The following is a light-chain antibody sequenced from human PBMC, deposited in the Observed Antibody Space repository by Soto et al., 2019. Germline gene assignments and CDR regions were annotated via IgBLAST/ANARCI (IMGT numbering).Light chain of an antibody. CDR2: GAS. V-gene: IGKV3-15*01. Sequence: EIVLTQSPATLSLSPGERATLSCRASQSVAHYLAWYQQKPGQAPRLLIYGASTRATGIPARFSGSGSGTEFTLTISSLQPDDFATYYCQHYNSYSEAFGQGTKVDIK. CDR3: QHYNSYSEA. CDR1: QSVAHY. J-gene: IGKJ1*01.